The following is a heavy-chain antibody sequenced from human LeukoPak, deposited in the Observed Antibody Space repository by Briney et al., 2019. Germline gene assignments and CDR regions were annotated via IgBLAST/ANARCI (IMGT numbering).Heavy chain of an antibody. J-gene: IGHJ3*02. D-gene: IGHD3-3*01. V-gene: IGHV3-30-3*01. CDR3: ARTTYYDFWSGYYNAFDI. CDR2: ISYDGSNK. Sequence: GRSLRLSCAASGFTFSSYAMHWVRQAPGKGLEWVAVISYDGSNKYYADSVKGRFTISRDNSKNTLYLQMNSLRAEDTAVYYRARTTYYDFWSGYYNAFDIWGQGTMVTVSS. CDR1: GFTFSSYA.